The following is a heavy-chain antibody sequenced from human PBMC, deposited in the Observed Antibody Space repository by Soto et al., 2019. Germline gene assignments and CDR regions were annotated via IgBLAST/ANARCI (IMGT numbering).Heavy chain of an antibody. Sequence: GGSLRLSCAASGFTFSSYGMHWVRQAPGKGLEWVAVISYDGSNKNYVDSVKGRFTISRDDSKNTVYLQMDSLRVEDTAVYYCAKDTYYYDRSGYYTFDYWGQGTLVTVSS. D-gene: IGHD3-22*01. CDR1: GFTFSSYG. CDR3: AKDTYYYDRSGYYTFDY. V-gene: IGHV3-30*18. J-gene: IGHJ4*02. CDR2: ISYDGSNK.